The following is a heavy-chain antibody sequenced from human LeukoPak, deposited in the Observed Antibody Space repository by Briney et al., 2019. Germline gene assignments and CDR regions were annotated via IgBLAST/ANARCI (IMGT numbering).Heavy chain of an antibody. J-gene: IGHJ4*02. CDR1: GGSISSYY. CDR2: INHSGST. CDR3: ARDVPGIAAGGPDY. Sequence: SETLSLTCTVSGGSISSYYWSWIRQPPGKGLEWIGEINHSGSTNYNPSLKSRVTISVDTSKNQFSLKLSSVTAADTAVYYCARDVPGIAAGGPDYWGQGTLVTVSS. D-gene: IGHD6-13*01. V-gene: IGHV4-34*01.